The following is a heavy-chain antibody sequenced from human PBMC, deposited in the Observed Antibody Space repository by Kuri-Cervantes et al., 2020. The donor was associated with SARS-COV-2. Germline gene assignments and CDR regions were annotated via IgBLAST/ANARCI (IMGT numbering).Heavy chain of an antibody. J-gene: IGHJ4*02. CDR2: INPDGSYT. CDR1: GFNFRTHE. V-gene: IGHV3-74*01. D-gene: IGHD1-1*01. Sequence: GESLKISCVASGFNFRTHEMNWVRQAPGKGLVWVSRINPDGSYTNNADSVKGRFTLSRDNAKNMLFLQMNSLRAEDTAVYYCVRDGDHWNFDYWGQGTLVTVSS. CDR3: VRDGDHWNFDY.